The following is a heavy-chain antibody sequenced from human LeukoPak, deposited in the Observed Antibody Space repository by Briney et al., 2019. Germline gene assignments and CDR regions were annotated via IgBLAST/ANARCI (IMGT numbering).Heavy chain of an antibody. CDR2: IYPGDSET. D-gene: IGHD3-22*01. CDR3: ARHTWSYYDSSGFPDY. V-gene: IGHV5-51*01. J-gene: IGHJ4*02. Sequence: GESLKISCKDSGYGFSNYWIGWVRQMPGKGLEWMGIIYPGDSETRYSPSFQGQVTISADKSISTAYLQWRSLKASDTAMYYCARHTWSYYDSSGFPDYWGQGTLVTVSS. CDR1: GYGFSNYW.